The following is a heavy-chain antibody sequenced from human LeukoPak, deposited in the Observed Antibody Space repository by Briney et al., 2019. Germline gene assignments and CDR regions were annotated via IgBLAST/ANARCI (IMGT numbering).Heavy chain of an antibody. J-gene: IGHJ6*03. Sequence: SETLSLTCAVYGGSFSGYYWSWIRQPLGKGLEWIGEINHSGSTNYKPSLKSRLTISVDTSKNQFSLNLSSVTAADTAVYYCARVGCSGGSCYRLRYYMDVWGKGTTVTVSS. CDR2: INHSGST. CDR1: GGSFSGYY. D-gene: IGHD2-15*01. V-gene: IGHV4-34*01. CDR3: ARVGCSGGSCYRLRYYMDV.